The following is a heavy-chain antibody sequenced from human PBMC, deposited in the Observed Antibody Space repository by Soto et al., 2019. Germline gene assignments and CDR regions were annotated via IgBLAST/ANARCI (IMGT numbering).Heavy chain of an antibody. CDR1: SGSISVTNVF. D-gene: IGHD1-20*01. V-gene: IGHV4-39*01. CDR3: ARITGRHLDY. CDR2: IDYSGTA. J-gene: IGHJ4*02. Sequence: PSETLSLTCTVSSGSISVTNVFWGWVRQPPGKGLEWIGNIDYSGTAYFSPSLATRVTFHVDTSKNQFSLTLYSVTAADTAVYYCARITGRHLDYSGQGILGTVSS.